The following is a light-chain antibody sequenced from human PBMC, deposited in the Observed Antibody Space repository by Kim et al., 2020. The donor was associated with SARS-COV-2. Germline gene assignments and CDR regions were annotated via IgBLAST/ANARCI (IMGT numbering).Light chain of an antibody. CDR1: SSDVGGYNY. V-gene: IGLV2-14*03. CDR2: DVS. CDR3: SSYTSSSTLV. J-gene: IGLJ3*02. Sequence: GQSITISCNGTSSDVGGYNYVSWYQQHPGKAPKLMIYDVSNRPSGVSNRFSGSKSGNTASLTISGLQAEDEADYYCSSYTSSSTLVFGGGTKLTV.